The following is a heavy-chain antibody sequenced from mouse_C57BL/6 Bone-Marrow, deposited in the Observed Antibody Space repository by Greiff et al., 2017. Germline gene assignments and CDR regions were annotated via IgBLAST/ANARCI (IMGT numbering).Heavy chain of an antibody. J-gene: IGHJ2*01. V-gene: IGHV1-26*01. CDR1: GYTFTDYY. D-gene: IGHD2-10*01. CDR2: INPNNGGT. Sequence: EVQLQQSGPELVKPGASVKISCKASGYTFTDYYMNWVKQSHGKSLEWIGDINPNNGGTSYNQKFKGKATLTVDKSSSTAYMELRSLTSEDSAVYYCARVLLLYFDYWGQGTTLTVSS. CDR3: ARVLLLYFDY.